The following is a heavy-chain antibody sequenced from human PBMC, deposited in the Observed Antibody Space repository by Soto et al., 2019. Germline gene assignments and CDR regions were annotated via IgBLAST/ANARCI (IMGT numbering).Heavy chain of an antibody. V-gene: IGHV6-1*01. CDR2: TYYRSKWYH. CDR1: GESVSTNSAT. J-gene: IGHJ5*01. CDR3: ASLIGDSWCDS. Sequence: QVQLQQSGPGLVKPSQTLSLTCAISGESVSTNSATWDWIRQSPSRGLEWLGRTYYRSKWYHDYSCSVKSLITISADTSNDHFSLQLNSVSPAAAAVCYCASLIGDSWCDSWGQGTLVTVSS.